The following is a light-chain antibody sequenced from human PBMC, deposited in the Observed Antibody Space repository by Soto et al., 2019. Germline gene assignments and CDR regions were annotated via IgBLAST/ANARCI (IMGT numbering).Light chain of an antibody. CDR3: QKYYSTTYT. CDR1: QSILYSSNNRNY. Sequence: DIVMTQSPDSLAVSLGERATINCKSSQSILYSSNNRNYLAWYQQIPGQPPKLLIYWASTRESGVPDRFSGSGSGTDFTLTISSLQAEDVDVYYCQKYYSTTYTFGQGTK. J-gene: IGKJ2*01. V-gene: IGKV4-1*01. CDR2: WAS.